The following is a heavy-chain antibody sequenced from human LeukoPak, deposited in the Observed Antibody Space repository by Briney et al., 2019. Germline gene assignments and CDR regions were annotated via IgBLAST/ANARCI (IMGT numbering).Heavy chain of an antibody. J-gene: IGHJ5*02. V-gene: IGHV1-69*04. CDR1: GGTFSSYA. D-gene: IGHD1-26*01. CDR2: IIPIFGIA. Sequence: SVKVSCKASGGTFSSYAISWVRQAPGQGLEWMGRIIPIFGIANYAQKFQGRVTITADKSTSTAYMELSSLRSEDTAEYYCARDRALDLIVGAKSWFDLWGQGTLVTVSS. CDR3: ARDRALDLIVGAKSWFDL.